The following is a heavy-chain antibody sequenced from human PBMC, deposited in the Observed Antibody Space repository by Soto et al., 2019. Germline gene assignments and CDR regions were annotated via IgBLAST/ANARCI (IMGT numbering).Heavy chain of an antibody. CDR1: GYSFSNFW. V-gene: IGHV5-51*01. CDR2: IYTDDSDT. D-gene: IGHD2-8*02. Sequence: PGESLKISCQASGYSFSNFWIAWVRQMTGEGLEWLSLIYTDDSDTRYSASFPGQVTISADNSSKTTYLQWSSLKASDTAIYFCASSVLVTSTMNYFDLWRQGSLDTVSS. CDR3: ASSVLVTSTMNYFDL. J-gene: IGHJ4*02.